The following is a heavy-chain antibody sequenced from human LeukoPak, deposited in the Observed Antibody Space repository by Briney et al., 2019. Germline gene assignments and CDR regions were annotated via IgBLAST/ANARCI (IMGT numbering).Heavy chain of an antibody. J-gene: IGHJ3*02. CDR3: ARERAVGFGVVYGNAFDI. CDR1: GGSISSSSYY. V-gene: IGHV4-39*02. D-gene: IGHD3-3*01. CDR2: IYYSGST. Sequence: SETLSLTCTVSGGSISSSSYYWGWIRQPPGKGLEWIGSIYYSGSTYYNPSLKSRVTISVDTSKNQFSLKLSSVTAADTAVYYCARERAVGFGVVYGNAFDIWGQGTMVTVSS.